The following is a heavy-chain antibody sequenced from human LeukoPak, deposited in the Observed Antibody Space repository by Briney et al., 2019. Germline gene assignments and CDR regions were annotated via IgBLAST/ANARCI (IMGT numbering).Heavy chain of an antibody. CDR1: GFTFSSYS. Sequence: GGSLRLSCAASGFTFSSYSINWVRQAQGKGLEWVSSIRSSSSYIYYGDSVKGRFTISRDNAKNSLYLQMNSLRAEDTAVYYCARDWGGYCSGGSCYSLATGWFDPWGQGTLVTVSS. CDR3: ARDWGGYCSGGSCYSLATGWFDP. J-gene: IGHJ5*02. D-gene: IGHD2-15*01. V-gene: IGHV3-21*01. CDR2: IRSSSSYI.